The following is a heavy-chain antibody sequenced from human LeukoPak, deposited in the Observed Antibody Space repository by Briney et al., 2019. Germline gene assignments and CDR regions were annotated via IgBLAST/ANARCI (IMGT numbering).Heavy chain of an antibody. D-gene: IGHD3-3*01. CDR3: ARSPEAIYDFWSGYAYGMDV. CDR1: GFTFSSYA. Sequence: GGSLRLSCAASGFTFSSYAMHWVRQAPGKGLEWVAVISYDGSNKYYADSVKGRFTISRDNSKNTLYLQMNSLRAEDTAVYYCARSPEAIYDFWSGYAYGMDVWGQGTTVTVSS. J-gene: IGHJ6*02. CDR2: ISYDGSNK. V-gene: IGHV3-30-3*01.